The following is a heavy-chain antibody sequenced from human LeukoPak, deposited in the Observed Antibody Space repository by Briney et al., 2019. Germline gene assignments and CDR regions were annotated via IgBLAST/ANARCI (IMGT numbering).Heavy chain of an antibody. J-gene: IGHJ4*02. CDR2: VYSGDRT. V-gene: IGHV3-66*01. D-gene: IGHD1-26*01. Sequence: PGGSLRLSCAASGFTVNSNYMSWVRQAPGKGLEWVSVVYSGDRTYYADSVKGRFTISRDDSTNTLYLLMNGLRAEDTAVYYCARGYLIDYWGQGTLVTVSS. CDR3: ARGYLIDY. CDR1: GFTVNSNY.